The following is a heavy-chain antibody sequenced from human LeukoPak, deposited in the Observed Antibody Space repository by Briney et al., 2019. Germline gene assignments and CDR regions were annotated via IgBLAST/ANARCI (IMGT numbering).Heavy chain of an antibody. V-gene: IGHV3-7*05. D-gene: IGHD3-22*01. CDR2: IKQDGSEK. Sequence: AGSLRLSCAASGFMFSSYWMNWVRQAPGKGLEWVANIKQDGSEKYYVNSVKGRFTISRDNANNSLFLQMKSLRAEDTAVYYCARVGKYSSGYSPEFDFWGQGTLVVVSS. CDR1: GFMFSSYW. J-gene: IGHJ4*02. CDR3: ARVGKYSSGYSPEFDF.